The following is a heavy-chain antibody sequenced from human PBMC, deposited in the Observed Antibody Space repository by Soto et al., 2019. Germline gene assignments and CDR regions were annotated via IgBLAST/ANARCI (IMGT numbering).Heavy chain of an antibody. Sequence: GASVKVSCKASGYTFTSYYMHWVRQAPGQGLEWMGIINPSGGSTSYAQKFQGRVTMTRDTSTSTVYTELSSLRSEDTAVYYCARDGLDNYYDSSGYYPNDYWGQGTLVTVSS. CDR3: ARDGLDNYYDSSGYYPNDY. J-gene: IGHJ4*02. CDR1: GYTFTSYY. D-gene: IGHD3-22*01. V-gene: IGHV1-46*01. CDR2: INPSGGST.